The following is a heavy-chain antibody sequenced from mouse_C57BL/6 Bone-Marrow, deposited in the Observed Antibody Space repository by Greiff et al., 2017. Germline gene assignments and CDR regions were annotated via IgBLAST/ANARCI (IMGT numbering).Heavy chain of an antibody. V-gene: IGHV1-53*01. J-gene: IGHJ3*01. Sequence: VQLQQSGTELVKPGASVKLSCKASGYTFTSYWMHWVKQRPGQGLEWIGNINPSNGGTNYNEKFKSKATLTVDKSSSTSYMKLSSLTSEDSAVYYCARKHYGSYDFAYWGQGTLVTVSA. CDR1: GYTFTSYW. D-gene: IGHD1-1*01. CDR3: ARKHYGSYDFAY. CDR2: INPSNGGT.